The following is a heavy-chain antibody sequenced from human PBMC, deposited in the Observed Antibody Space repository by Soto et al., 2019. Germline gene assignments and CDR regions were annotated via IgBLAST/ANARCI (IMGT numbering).Heavy chain of an antibody. CDR3: ARPNSYGVTFHYYYGMDV. CDR2: IIPMFGT. D-gene: IGHD3-10*01. CDR1: GGTFNNYA. J-gene: IGHJ6*02. V-gene: IGHV1-69*01. Sequence: QVQLVQSGAEVKRPGSSVKVSCEASGGTFNNYAITWVRQAPGQGLEWMGGIIPMFGTNYAQTFQDRVTIAADESTGTAYMELSGLRSEDTAVYFCARPNSYGVTFHYYYGMDVWGQGTTVTVSS.